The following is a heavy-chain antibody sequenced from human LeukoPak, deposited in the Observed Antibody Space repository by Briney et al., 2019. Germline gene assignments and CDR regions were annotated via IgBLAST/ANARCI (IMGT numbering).Heavy chain of an antibody. CDR3: ARDGYCSSNSCYGGY. CDR1: GFTFSNYA. J-gene: IGHJ4*02. Sequence: TGGSLRLSCAASGFTFSNYAIHWVRQAPGKGLEWVVVISYDGSNKYYADSVKGRFTISRDNSKNALYLQMNSLRAEDTAVYYCARDGYCSSNSCYGGYWGQGTLVTVSS. D-gene: IGHD2-2*01. V-gene: IGHV3-30-3*01. CDR2: ISYDGSNK.